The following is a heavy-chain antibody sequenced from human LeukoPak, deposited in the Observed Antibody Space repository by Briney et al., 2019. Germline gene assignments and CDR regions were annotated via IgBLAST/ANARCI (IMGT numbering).Heavy chain of an antibody. V-gene: IGHV3-23*01. Sequence: PGGSLRLSCATSGFTFSSYAMSWVRQAPGNGLEWVSAISGSAGSTYYADSVKGRFTISRDNSKNTLYLQMNSLRAEDTAVYYCDTPSLLWFGELLSPDWGQGTLVTVSS. J-gene: IGHJ4*02. D-gene: IGHD3-10*01. CDR2: ISGSAGST. CDR3: DTPSLLWFGELLSPD. CDR1: GFTFSSYA.